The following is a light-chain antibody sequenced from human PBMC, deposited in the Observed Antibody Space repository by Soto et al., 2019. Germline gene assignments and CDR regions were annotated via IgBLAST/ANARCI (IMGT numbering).Light chain of an antibody. J-gene: IGLJ2*01. CDR3: QSYDSSLSGRYVV. V-gene: IGLV1-40*01. CDR1: SSNIGAGYD. CDR2: GNS. Sequence: QSVLTQPPSVSGAPGQRVTISCTGSSSNIGAGYDVHWYQQLPGTAPKLLIYGNSNRPSGVPDRFSGSKSGTSAFLAITGLQAEDEADYYCQSYDSSLSGRYVVFGGGTKVTVL.